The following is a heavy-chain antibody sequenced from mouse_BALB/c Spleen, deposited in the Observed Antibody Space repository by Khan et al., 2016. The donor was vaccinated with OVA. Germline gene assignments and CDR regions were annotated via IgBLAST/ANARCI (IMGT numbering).Heavy chain of an antibody. Sequence: VQLQESGPGLVAPSQSLSITCTVSGFSLTSYGVHWVRQPPGKGLEWLVVIWSDGSTNYNSVLKSRLSISKATSKSQVFLKMNSLQTDDTAIYYCARCFDGYSSLYAMDYWGQGTSVTVSS. J-gene: IGHJ4*01. V-gene: IGHV2-6*02. D-gene: IGHD2-3*01. CDR3: ARCFDGYSSLYAMDY. CDR1: GFSLTSYG. CDR2: IWSDGST.